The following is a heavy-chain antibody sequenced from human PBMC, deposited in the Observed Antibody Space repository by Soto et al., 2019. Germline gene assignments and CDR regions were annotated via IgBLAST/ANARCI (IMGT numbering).Heavy chain of an antibody. D-gene: IGHD3-22*01. CDR3: ARWRYYYDSSGYYYTPFDY. J-gene: IGHJ4*02. Sequence: PSETLSLTCAVYGGSFSGYYWSWIRQPPGKGLEWIGEINHSGSTNYNPSLKSRVTISVDTSKNQFSLKLSSVTAADTAVYYCARWRYYYDSSGYYYTPFDYWGQGTLVTVSS. CDR2: INHSGST. CDR1: GGSFSGYY. V-gene: IGHV4-34*01.